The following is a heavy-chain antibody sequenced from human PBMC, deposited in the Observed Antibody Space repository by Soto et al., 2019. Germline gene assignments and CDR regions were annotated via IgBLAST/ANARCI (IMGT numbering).Heavy chain of an antibody. D-gene: IGHD3-22*01. J-gene: IGHJ4*02. Sequence: GESLKISSEGSGYRFTSYWIGWVRQMPGKGLEWVGIIYPGDSNTRYSTSFQGQVTISVDKSISTAFLQWSSLKASGTAMYYCARQREYSYDNSCYFCSDYWGQGTLVTVSS. CDR3: ARQREYSYDNSCYFCSDY. CDR1: GYRFTSYW. CDR2: IYPGDSNT. V-gene: IGHV5-51*01.